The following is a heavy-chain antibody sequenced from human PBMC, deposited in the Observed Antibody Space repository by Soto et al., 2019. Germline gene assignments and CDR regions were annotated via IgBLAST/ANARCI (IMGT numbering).Heavy chain of an antibody. CDR3: ARDHSSSWHDFDY. Sequence: SVKVSCKASGGTFSSYAISWVRQAPGQGLEWMGGIIPIFSTPNYAQKFQGRVTMTTDTSTSTAYMELRSLRSDDTAVYYCARDHSSSWHDFDYWGQGTLVTVSS. CDR2: IIPIFSTP. J-gene: IGHJ4*02. CDR1: GGTFSSYA. D-gene: IGHD6-13*01. V-gene: IGHV1-69*05.